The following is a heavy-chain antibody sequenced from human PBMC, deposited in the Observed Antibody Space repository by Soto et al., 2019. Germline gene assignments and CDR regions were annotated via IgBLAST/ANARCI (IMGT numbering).Heavy chain of an antibody. D-gene: IGHD1-26*01. Sequence: GGSLRLSCAASGFTFSSYEMNWVRQAPGKGLEWVSYISSSGSTTYYADSVKGRFTISRDNAKNSLYLQMNSLRAEDTAVYYCANSWSYRTGHLDYWGQGTLVTVSS. V-gene: IGHV3-48*03. CDR2: ISSSGSTT. J-gene: IGHJ4*02. CDR3: ANSWSYRTGHLDY. CDR1: GFTFSSYE.